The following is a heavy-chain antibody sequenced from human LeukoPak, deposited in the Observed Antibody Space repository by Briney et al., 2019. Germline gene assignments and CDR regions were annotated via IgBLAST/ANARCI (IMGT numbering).Heavy chain of an antibody. D-gene: IGHD3-22*01. CDR2: INPSGGST. CDR1: GYTFTSYY. V-gene: IGHV1-46*01. Sequence: ASVKVSCKASGYTFTSYYMHWVRQAPGQGLEWMGIINPSGGSTSYAQKFQGRVTMTRDTSISTAYMELSRLRSDDTAVYYCARYYDSSGYFDYWGQGTLVTVSS. CDR3: ARYYDSSGYFDY. J-gene: IGHJ4*02.